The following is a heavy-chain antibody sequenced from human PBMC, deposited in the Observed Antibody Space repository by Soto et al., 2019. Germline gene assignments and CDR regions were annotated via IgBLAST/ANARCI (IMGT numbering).Heavy chain of an antibody. CDR1: GYSFTSYW. V-gene: IGHV5-51*01. CDR3: ARRSVVPAATGYYYSMDV. CDR2: IYPGDSDT. Sequence: GESLKISCKGSGYSFTSYWIGWVRQMPGKGLEWMGIIYPGDSDTRYSPSFQGQVTISADKSISTAYLQWSSLKASDTAMYYCARRSVVPAATGYYYSMDVWGKGTTVTVSS. D-gene: IGHD2-2*01. J-gene: IGHJ6*03.